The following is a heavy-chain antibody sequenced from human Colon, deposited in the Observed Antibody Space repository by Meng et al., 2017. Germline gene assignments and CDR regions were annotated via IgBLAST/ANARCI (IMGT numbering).Heavy chain of an antibody. CDR3: GRNGAYSIDP. D-gene: IGHD2-15*01. CDR2: VHHSGGT. Sequence: QVQVQESGPGLVKPSGTLSLTCAVSGASISSTYWWSWVRQPPGKGLEWIGEVHHSGGTNYNPSLKSRVTISVDESNNQYSLSLTSVTAADTAIYYCGRNGAYSIDPWGRGTLVTVSS. J-gene: IGHJ5*02. V-gene: IGHV4-4*02. CDR1: GASISSTYW.